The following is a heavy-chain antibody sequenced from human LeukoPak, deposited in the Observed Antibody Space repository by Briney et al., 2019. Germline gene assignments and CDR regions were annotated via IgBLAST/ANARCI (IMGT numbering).Heavy chain of an antibody. D-gene: IGHD3-10*01. CDR1: GGSFSGYY. J-gene: IGHJ4*02. CDR2: INHSGST. V-gene: IGHV4-34*01. Sequence: PSETLSLTCAVYGGSFSGYYWSWIRQPPGKGLEWIGEINHSGSTNYNPSLKSRVTISVDTSKNQFSLKLSSVTAADTAVYYCASSTYGSGELDWGQGTLVTVSS. CDR3: ASSTYGSGELD.